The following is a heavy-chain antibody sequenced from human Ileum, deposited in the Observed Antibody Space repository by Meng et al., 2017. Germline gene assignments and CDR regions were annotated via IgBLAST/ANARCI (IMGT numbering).Heavy chain of an antibody. D-gene: IGHD3/OR15-3a*01. Sequence: QVQLQGSGPGLVKPSQTLSLTCTVSGGSIRSGGYYWGWIRQHPGKGLEWIGYIFYSGSTYYNSSLKSRINISVDTSKNQFSLKVSSVTAADTAVYYCARVRRGLGLRFDPWGQGTLVTVSS. CDR2: IFYSGST. J-gene: IGHJ5*02. V-gene: IGHV4-31*03. CDR3: ARVRRGLGLRFDP. CDR1: GGSIRSGGYY.